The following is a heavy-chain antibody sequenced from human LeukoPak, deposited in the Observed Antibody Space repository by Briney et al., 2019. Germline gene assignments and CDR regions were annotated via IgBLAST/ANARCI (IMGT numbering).Heavy chain of an antibody. CDR3: ARRVVVVPYYYYYMDV. Sequence: SETLSLTCTVSGYSISSGYYWGWIRQPPGKGLEWIGEINHSGSTNYNPSLKSRVTISVDTSKNQFSLKLSSVTAADTAVYYCARRVVVVPYYYYYMDVWGKGTTVTISS. CDR2: INHSGST. J-gene: IGHJ6*03. V-gene: IGHV4-38-2*02. D-gene: IGHD3-22*01. CDR1: GYSISSGYY.